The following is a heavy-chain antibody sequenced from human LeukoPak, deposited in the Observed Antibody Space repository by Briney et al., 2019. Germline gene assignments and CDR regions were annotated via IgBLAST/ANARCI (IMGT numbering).Heavy chain of an antibody. CDR2: ISYEGSNK. V-gene: IGHV3-30-3*01. CDR3: ARDRRRFLEWLSYYYGMDV. J-gene: IGHJ6*02. CDR1: GFTFSSYA. Sequence: GGSLRLSCAASGFTFSSYAMHWVRQAPGKGLEGVAVISYEGSNKYYADSVKGRFTISRDNSKNTLYLQMNSLRAEHTAVYYCARDRRRFLEWLSYYYGMDVWGQGPTVTVSS. D-gene: IGHD3-3*01.